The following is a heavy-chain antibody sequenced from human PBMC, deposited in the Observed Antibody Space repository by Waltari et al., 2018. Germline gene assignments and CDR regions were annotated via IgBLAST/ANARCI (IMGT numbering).Heavy chain of an antibody. J-gene: IGHJ4*02. CDR3: VRKGGRIAVAGMGY. CDR1: GFSFGSYG. CDR2: TLKDESLK. D-gene: IGHD6-19*01. V-gene: IGHV3-30-3*01. Sequence: QVQLVESGGGVVQPGGSLRLSCAASGFSFGSYGMNWVRQAPGKGLRLISLTLKDESLKAYADSGKGRFTISRDNSRNTLYLQMDSLREEDTAIYYCVRKGGRIAVAGMGYWGRGTLVTVSS.